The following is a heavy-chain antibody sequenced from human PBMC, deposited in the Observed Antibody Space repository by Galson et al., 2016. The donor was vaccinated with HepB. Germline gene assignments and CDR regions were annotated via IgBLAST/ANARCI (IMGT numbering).Heavy chain of an antibody. Sequence: SLRLSCAASGFTFRNYGMTWVRQAPGKGLEVVSSISRSGDSTDYADSVKGRFTISRDNSKNTVFLQMDSLRVEDTALYYCAESWTWGQGALFTVSS. CDR1: GFTFRNYG. CDR2: ISRSGDST. CDR3: AESWT. J-gene: IGHJ5*02. V-gene: IGHV3-23*01. D-gene: IGHD3-3*01.